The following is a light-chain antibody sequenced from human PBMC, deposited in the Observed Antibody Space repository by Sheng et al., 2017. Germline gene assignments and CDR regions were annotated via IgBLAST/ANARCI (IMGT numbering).Light chain of an antibody. CDR2: DVN. Sequence: QSALTQPASVSGSPGQSITISCTGTSSDVGTYNLVSWYQHHPAKAPRLIIYDVNRRPSGVSNRFSGSKSGNTASLTISGLQAEDEADYYCCSYAGTSAPYVFGSATKVTVL. CDR1: SSDVGTYNL. J-gene: IGLJ1*01. CDR3: CSYAGTSAPYV. V-gene: IGLV2-23*02.